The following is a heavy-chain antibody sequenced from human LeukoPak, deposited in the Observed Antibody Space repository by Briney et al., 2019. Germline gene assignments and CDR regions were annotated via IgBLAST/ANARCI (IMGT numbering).Heavy chain of an antibody. CDR1: GGSISSNY. J-gene: IGHJ4*02. V-gene: IGHV4-59*01. D-gene: IGHD3-22*01. Sequence: MSSETLSPTCTVSGGSISSNYWSWIRQPPGKGLEWIGYIYYSGSTNYNPSLKSRVTISVDTSKNQFSLKLSSVTAADTAVYYCARWQYDSSGYRKIDCWGQGTLVTVSS. CDR2: IYYSGST. CDR3: ARWQYDSSGYRKIDC.